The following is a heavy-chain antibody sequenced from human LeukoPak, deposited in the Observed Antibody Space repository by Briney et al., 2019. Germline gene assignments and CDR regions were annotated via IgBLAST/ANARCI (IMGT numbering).Heavy chain of an antibody. J-gene: IGHJ4*02. D-gene: IGHD3-10*01. Sequence: ASVKVSCKVSGYTLTELSMHWVRQAPGKGLEWMGGFDPEDGETIYAQKFQGRVTMTEDASTDTAYMELSSLRSEDTGVYYCATEGKMVRGVYTDYWGQGTLVTVSS. V-gene: IGHV1-24*01. CDR2: FDPEDGET. CDR1: GYTLTELS. CDR3: ATEGKMVRGVYTDY.